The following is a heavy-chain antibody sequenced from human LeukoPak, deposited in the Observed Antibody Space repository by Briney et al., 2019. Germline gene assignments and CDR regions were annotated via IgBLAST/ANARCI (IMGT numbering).Heavy chain of an antibody. J-gene: IGHJ4*02. CDR1: GFSFSSFS. Sequence: GRSLRLSCAASGFSFSSFSMTWVSQALGEGLEWDSTISNNGGKSYYADSVKGRFTISTDNSKNTLYLEMNSLRADDTAVYYCAKGGKMAVAFFPFDLWGQGILVTVSS. CDR3: AKGGKMAVAFFPFDL. D-gene: IGHD6-19*01. V-gene: IGHV3-23*01. CDR2: ISNNGGKS.